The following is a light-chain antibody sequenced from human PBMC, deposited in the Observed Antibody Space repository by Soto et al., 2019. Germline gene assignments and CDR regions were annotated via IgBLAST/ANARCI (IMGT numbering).Light chain of an antibody. J-gene: IGLJ2*01. Sequence: QSVLTQPASVSGSPGQSITISCTGTSSDVGGYNYVSWYQQHPGKAPKLKIYDVSNRPSGVSNRFSGSKSGNTASLTISGLQAEDEADYYCSSYTSSSTVVFGGGTKLPS. CDR3: SSYTSSSTVV. CDR1: SSDVGGYNY. V-gene: IGLV2-14*01. CDR2: DVS.